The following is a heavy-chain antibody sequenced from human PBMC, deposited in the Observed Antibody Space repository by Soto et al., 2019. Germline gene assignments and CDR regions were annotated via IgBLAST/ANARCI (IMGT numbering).Heavy chain of an antibody. CDR3: VRKILGSTSRPNYWYFDI. CDR2: IRGGGDAT. J-gene: IGHJ2*01. V-gene: IGHV3-23*01. CDR1: GFTFINYA. Sequence: EVQLLESGGGVVQPGGSLRLSCVGPGFTFINYAMNWVRQAPGKGLEWVSSIRGGGDATFFADSVRGRFTISRDNSENTVTLQMNSLGVDDTAVYYCVRKILGSTSRPNYWYFDIWGRGTLVTVSS. D-gene: IGHD2-2*01.